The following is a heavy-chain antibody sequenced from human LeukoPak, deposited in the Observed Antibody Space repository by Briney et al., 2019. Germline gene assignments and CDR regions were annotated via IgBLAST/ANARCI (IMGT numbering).Heavy chain of an antibody. J-gene: IGHJ6*03. V-gene: IGHV1-2*02. CDR3: ASKGYCSSTSCYTNYYYMDV. CDR1: GYTFTGYY. D-gene: IGHD2-2*02. CDR2: INPNSGGT. Sequence: ASVKVSCKASGYTFTGYYMHWVRQAPGQGLEWMGWINPNSGGTNYAQKFQGRVTMTRDTSISTDYMELSRLRSDDTAVYYCASKGYCSSTSCYTNYYYMDVWGKGTTVTVSS.